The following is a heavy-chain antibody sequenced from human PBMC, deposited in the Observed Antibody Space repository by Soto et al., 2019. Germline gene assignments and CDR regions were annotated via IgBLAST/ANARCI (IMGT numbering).Heavy chain of an antibody. CDR2: ISSSGST. CDR1: SGSISSYY. J-gene: IGHJ5*02. CDR3: ARSGVTGIVIPSHWFDP. V-gene: IGHV4-59*06. D-gene: IGHD2-21*02. Sequence: PSETLSLTCSVSSGSISSYYWSWIRQPPGRGLEWIGCISSSGSTYYNPALNIRISLSLDTSQNQFSLKLLSVTAADTAIYYCARSGVTGIVIPSHWFDPWGQGTLVTVSS.